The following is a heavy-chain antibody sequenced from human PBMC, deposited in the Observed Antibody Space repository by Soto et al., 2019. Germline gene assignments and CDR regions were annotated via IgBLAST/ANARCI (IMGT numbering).Heavy chain of an antibody. CDR2: INPNDGGT. CDR3: ARVAFQSLDN. D-gene: IGHD5-12*01. CDR1: GYTVTTHH. J-gene: IGHJ4*02. V-gene: IGHV1-46*01. Sequence: QVQLVQSGAEVKKPGASVKVSCKASGYTVTTHHVHWVRQDPGQGLEWVGIINPNDGGTLYAQKFQGRVTMTRDTSTSTVYVELSSLASEDTAAYYCARVAFQSLDNWGQGTLVTVSS.